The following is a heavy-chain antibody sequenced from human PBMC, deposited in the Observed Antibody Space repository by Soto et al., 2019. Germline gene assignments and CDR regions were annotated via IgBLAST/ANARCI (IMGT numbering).Heavy chain of an antibody. Sequence: SVKVSCKASGGTFSSYAITWVRQAPGQGLEWMGGIIPIFGTANYAQKFQGRVTITADESTSTAYMELSSLRSEDTAVYYCARPSPYVYHTGSWYYYGMDVWGQGTTVTVSS. V-gene: IGHV1-69*13. D-gene: IGHD3-10*01. J-gene: IGHJ6*02. CDR3: ARPSPYVYHTGSWYYYGMDV. CDR2: IIPIFGTA. CDR1: GGTFSSYA.